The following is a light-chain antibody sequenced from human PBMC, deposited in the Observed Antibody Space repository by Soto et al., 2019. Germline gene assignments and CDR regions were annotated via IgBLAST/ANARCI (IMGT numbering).Light chain of an antibody. J-gene: IGKJ1*01. Sequence: EIVLTQSPGTLCLSPGERATLSCRASQRLSSSQLAWYQQKPGQAPRLLIHDASSRATGISDRFTGSGSGTDFTLTSTTLEPEDFAVYYCQQYGSSPRTFGLGTKVDIK. V-gene: IGKV3-20*01. CDR1: QRLSSSQ. CDR2: DAS. CDR3: QQYGSSPRT.